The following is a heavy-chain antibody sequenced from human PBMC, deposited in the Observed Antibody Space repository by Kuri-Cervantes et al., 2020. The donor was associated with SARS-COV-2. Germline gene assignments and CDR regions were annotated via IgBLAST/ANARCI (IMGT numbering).Heavy chain of an antibody. J-gene: IGHJ6*02. CDR2: INPNSGGT. D-gene: IGHD2-2*01. CDR1: GYTFTGYY. Sequence: ASVKVSCKASGYTFTGYYMHWVRQAPGQGLGWMGWINPNSGGTNYAQKFQGWVTMTRDTSISTAYMELSRLRSDDTAVYYCARELVVVPAAEQNWYYYYGMDVWGQGTTVTVSS. V-gene: IGHV1-2*04. CDR3: ARELVVVPAAEQNWYYYYGMDV.